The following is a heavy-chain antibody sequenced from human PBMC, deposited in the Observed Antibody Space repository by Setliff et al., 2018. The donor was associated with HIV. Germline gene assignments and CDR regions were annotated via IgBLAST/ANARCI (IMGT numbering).Heavy chain of an antibody. D-gene: IGHD3-9*01. CDR1: GFSFSTYA. J-gene: IGHJ4*02. Sequence: PGGSLRLSCAASGFSFSTYAMHWVRQAPGKGLEWVSVISYDGSSESYADSVKGRFTISRDNSKNTLYLQISNLRLEDTAIYYCVKERTDYEILTCLEDWGQGTLVTISS. V-gene: IGHV3-30*04. CDR3: VKERTDYEILTCLED. CDR2: ISYDGSSE.